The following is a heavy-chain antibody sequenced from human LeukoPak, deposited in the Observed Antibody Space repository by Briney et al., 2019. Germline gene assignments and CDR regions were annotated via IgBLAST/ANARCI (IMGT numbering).Heavy chain of an antibody. CDR2: ITSGGST. Sequence: DGSLTLSCAASGFTFSSYVMSWVRQAPGKGLEWVSTITSGGSTYYADSVKGRFTISRDNSKNMLHLQMKSLRAEDTAVYYCATRGTTATKYFEHWGQGTLVTVSS. CDR1: GFTFSSYV. CDR3: ATRGTTATKYFEH. J-gene: IGHJ1*01. V-gene: IGHV3-23*01. D-gene: IGHD1-1*01.